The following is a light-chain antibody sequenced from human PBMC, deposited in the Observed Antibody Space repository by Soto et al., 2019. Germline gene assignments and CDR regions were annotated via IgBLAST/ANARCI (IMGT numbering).Light chain of an antibody. Sequence: DVVMTQSPLSLPVTLGQPASISCSSRQSPVHNAGNTYLNCFQQRPGQSPRRLIYKVSNRDSGVPDRFSGSGSDTDFTLKSSRVEAEDVGVYYCMQGRHWPYTFGQGTKLEIK. CDR3: MQGRHWPYT. CDR1: QSPVHNAGNTY. V-gene: IGKV2-30*02. CDR2: KVS. J-gene: IGKJ2*01.